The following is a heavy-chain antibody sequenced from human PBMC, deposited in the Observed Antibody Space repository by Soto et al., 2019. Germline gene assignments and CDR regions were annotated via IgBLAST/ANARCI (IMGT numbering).Heavy chain of an antibody. J-gene: IGHJ6*02. Sequence: GGSLRLSCAASGFTFSSYAMHWVRQAPGKGLQWVALMSYDGSNKYYADSVKGRFTISRDNSKNTLHLQMNSLRAEDTAVYYCARASYYDTRYGMDVWGLGTTVTVSS. CDR2: MSYDGSNK. V-gene: IGHV3-30-3*01. D-gene: IGHD3-22*01. CDR3: ARASYYDTRYGMDV. CDR1: GFTFSSYA.